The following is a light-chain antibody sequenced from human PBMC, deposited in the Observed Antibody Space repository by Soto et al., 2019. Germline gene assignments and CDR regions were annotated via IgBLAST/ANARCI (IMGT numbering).Light chain of an antibody. J-gene: IGKJ1*01. V-gene: IGKV1-5*03. CDR1: QTISSW. CDR2: KAS. Sequence: DIQMTQSPSTLSGSLGYRVTITSRASQTISSWLAWYQQKTGKAPKLLIYKASTLKSGVPSRFSGSGSGTECTLTISSLQPDDFATYYCQHYNSYSEAFGQGTKVDI. CDR3: QHYNSYSEA.